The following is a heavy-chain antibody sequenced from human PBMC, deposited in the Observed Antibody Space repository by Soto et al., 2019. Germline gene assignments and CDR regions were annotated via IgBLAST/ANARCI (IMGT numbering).Heavy chain of an antibody. CDR1: GGTFSSSS. J-gene: IGHJ4*02. V-gene: IGHV1-69*13. D-gene: IGHD3-22*01. Sequence: SVKVSCKSSGGTFSSSSMSWVREAPGQGLEWMGGIIPIFGTANYAQKFQGRVTITADESTRTAYMELSSLRSEDTAVYYCARDGTLYDSSGYYYLYWGQGTLVTVSS. CDR2: IIPIFGTA. CDR3: ARDGTLYDSSGYYYLY.